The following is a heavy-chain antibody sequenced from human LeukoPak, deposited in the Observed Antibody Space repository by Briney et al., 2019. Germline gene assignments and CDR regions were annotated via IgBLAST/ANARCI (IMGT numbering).Heavy chain of an antibody. V-gene: IGHV4-39*01. CDR3: ARRDDSSGYHKIFDY. D-gene: IGHD3-22*01. Sequence: KPSGTLSLTCTVSGDSISSGPYYWGWIRQPPGKGLEWIGNIYYGENTYYNPSLKSRVTISIDTSNNQFYLKLSSLTAADTAVYYCARRDDSSGYHKIFDYWGQGTLVTVSS. J-gene: IGHJ4*02. CDR1: GDSISSGPYY. CDR2: IYYGENT.